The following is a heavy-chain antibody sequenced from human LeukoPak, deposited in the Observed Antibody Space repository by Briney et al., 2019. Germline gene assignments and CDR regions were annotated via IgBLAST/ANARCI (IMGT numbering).Heavy chain of an antibody. D-gene: IGHD2-2*01. CDR1: GDSVSSNSAA. CDR3: ARGQECSSTSCAPPFMDV. Sequence: PSQTLSLTCAISGDSVSSNSAAWNWIRQSPSRGLEWLGRTYYRSKWYNDYAVSVKSRITINPDTSKNQFSLQLNSVTPEDTAVYYCARGQECSSTSCAPPFMDVWGKGTTVTVSS. V-gene: IGHV6-1*01. CDR2: TYYRSKWYN. J-gene: IGHJ6*04.